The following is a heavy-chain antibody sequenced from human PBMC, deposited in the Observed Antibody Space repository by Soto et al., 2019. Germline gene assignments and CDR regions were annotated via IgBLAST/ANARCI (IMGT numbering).Heavy chain of an antibody. D-gene: IGHD6-19*01. J-gene: IGHJ4*02. V-gene: IGHV3-66*01. CDR3: ARGHTSGWYYFDY. CDR2: IYSGGNT. CDR1: GFTVSSND. Sequence: EVQLVESGGGLVQPGGSLTLSCAASGFTVSSNDMSWVRQAPGKGLEWVSLIYSGGNTYYADSVKGRFTISRDSSKNTLYLQMTRLRAEDTAVYYCARGHTSGWYYFDYWGQGTLVTVSS.